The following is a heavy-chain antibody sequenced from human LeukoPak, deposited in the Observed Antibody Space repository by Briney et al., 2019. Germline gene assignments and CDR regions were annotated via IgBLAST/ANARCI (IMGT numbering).Heavy chain of an antibody. CDR2: MNPNSGNT. D-gene: IGHD2/OR15-2a*01. V-gene: IGHV1-8*01. J-gene: IGHJ4*02. CDR1: GYTFTSYD. CDR3: ARGLFRSVDY. Sequence: GPSVDVSCKASGYTFTSYDINWVRQAAGQGLEWMGWMNPNSGNTGYAQKFQGRVTMTRNTSISTAYMELSSLRSEDTAVYYCARGLFRSVDYWGQGTLVTVSS.